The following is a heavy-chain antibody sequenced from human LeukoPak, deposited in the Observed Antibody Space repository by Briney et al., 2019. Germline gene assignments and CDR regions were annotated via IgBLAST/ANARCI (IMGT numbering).Heavy chain of an antibody. CDR2: INNSGSDI. CDR3: AKYCGGDCFRNFDY. Sequence: GGSLRLSCVVSGISLSNYAMSWVRQAPGKGLEWVTVINNSGSDIHYADSVKGRFTISRDNSKNTLFLQMNSLRAEDTAVYYCAKYCGGDCFRNFDYWGQGTLVTVSS. D-gene: IGHD2-21*02. V-gene: IGHV3-23*01. J-gene: IGHJ4*02. CDR1: GISLSNYA.